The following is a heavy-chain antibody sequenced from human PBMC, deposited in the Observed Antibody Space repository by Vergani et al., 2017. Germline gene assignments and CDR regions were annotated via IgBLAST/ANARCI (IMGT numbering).Heavy chain of an antibody. J-gene: IGHJ6*03. V-gene: IGHV1-8*01. D-gene: IGHD6-6*01. CDR2: MNPNSGNK. CDR3: ARPKKKSIAALPNNYYYYYMDV. CDR1: GYTFTSYD. Sequence: QVQLVQSGAEVKKPGASVKVSCKASGYTFTSYDINWVRQATGQGLEWMGWMNPNSGNKGYAQKFQGRVTMTRNPSISTAYMELSSLRSEDTAVYYCARPKKKSIAALPNNYYYYYMDVWGKGTTVTVS.